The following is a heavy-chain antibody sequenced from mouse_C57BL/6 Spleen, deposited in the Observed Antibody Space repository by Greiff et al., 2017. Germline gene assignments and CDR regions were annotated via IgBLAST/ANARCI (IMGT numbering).Heavy chain of an antibody. D-gene: IGHD2-3*01. CDR1: GYTFTSYW. V-gene: IGHV1-55*01. J-gene: IGHJ4*01. CDR3: AIYDGYYVLAMDY. CDR2: IYPGSGST. Sequence: QVQLQQPGAELVKPGASVKMSCKASGYTFTSYWITWVKQRPGQGLEWIGDIYPGSGSTNYNEKFKSKATLTVDTSSSTAYMQLSSLTSEDSAVYYCAIYDGYYVLAMDYWGQGTSVTVSS.